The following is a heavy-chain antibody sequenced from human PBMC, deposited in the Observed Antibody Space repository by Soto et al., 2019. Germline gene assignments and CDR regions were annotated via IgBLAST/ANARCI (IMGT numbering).Heavy chain of an antibody. V-gene: IGHV5-10-1*01. J-gene: IGHJ5*02. CDR3: ASGSSSWYRNWFDP. Sequence: PGESLKISCQGSAYSFTTYWISWVRQMPGKGLEWMGRIDPSDSYTNYSPSFQGHVTILADKSISTVYLQWSSLKASDTSMYYCASGSSSWYRNWFDPWGQGTLVTVS. CDR2: IDPSDSYT. D-gene: IGHD6-13*01. CDR1: AYSFTTYW.